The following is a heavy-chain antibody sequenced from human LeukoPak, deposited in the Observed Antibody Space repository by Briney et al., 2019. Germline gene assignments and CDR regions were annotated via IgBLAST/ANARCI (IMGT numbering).Heavy chain of an antibody. J-gene: IGHJ6*03. D-gene: IGHD3-3*02. V-gene: IGHV4-61*02. Sequence: SQTLSLTCTVSGGSISSGSYYWSWIRQPAGKGLEWIGRIYTSGSPNYNPSLKSRVTISVDTSKNQFSLKLSSVTAADTAVYYCARAIRSYYMDVWGKGTTVTVSS. CDR2: IYTSGSP. CDR1: GGSISSGSYY. CDR3: ARAIRSYYMDV.